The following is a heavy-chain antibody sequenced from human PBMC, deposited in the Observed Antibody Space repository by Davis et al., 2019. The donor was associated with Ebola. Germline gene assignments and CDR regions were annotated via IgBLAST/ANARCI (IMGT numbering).Heavy chain of an antibody. Sequence: GESLKISCKGSGYSFTSYWIGWVRQMPGKGLEWMGIIYPGDSDTRYSPSFQGQVTISADKSSSTAYLQWSSLKASDIAMNYCARGYSSSFRTPFQHWGQGTLVTVSS. J-gene: IGHJ1*01. V-gene: IGHV5-51*01. CDR2: IYPGDSDT. CDR3: ARGYSSSFRTPFQH. D-gene: IGHD6-13*01. CDR1: GYSFTSYW.